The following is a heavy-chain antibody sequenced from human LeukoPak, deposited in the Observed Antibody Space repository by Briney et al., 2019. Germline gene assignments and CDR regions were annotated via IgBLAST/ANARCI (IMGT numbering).Heavy chain of an antibody. D-gene: IGHD2-2*01. Sequence: KPSETLSLTCTVSGGSISSSSYYWGWIRQPPGKGLEWIGGIYYSGITYYNPSLRGRVTISVDTSKNQFSLKLTSVTAADTAVYYCARQQSSTFLSAPGRWGQGTLVTVSS. CDR1: GGSISSSSYY. CDR3: ARQQSSTFLSAPGR. J-gene: IGHJ4*02. V-gene: IGHV4-39*01. CDR2: IYYSGIT.